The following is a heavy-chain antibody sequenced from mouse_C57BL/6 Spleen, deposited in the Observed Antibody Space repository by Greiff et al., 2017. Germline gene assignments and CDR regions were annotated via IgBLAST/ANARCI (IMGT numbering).Heavy chain of an antibody. J-gene: IGHJ1*03. Sequence: QVQLQQSGAELVKPGASVKISCKASGYAFSSYWMNWVKQRPGKGLEWIGQIYPGDGDTNYNGKFKGKATLTADKSSSTAYMQHSSLTSEDSAVYFCARGTTVVYWYFDVWGTGTTVTVSS. CDR1: GYAFSSYW. D-gene: IGHD1-1*01. CDR2: IYPGDGDT. CDR3: ARGTTVVYWYFDV. V-gene: IGHV1-80*01.